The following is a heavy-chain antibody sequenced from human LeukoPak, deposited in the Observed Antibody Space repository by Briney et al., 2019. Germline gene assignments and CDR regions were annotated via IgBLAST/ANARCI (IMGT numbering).Heavy chain of an antibody. V-gene: IGHV3-74*01. J-gene: IGHJ6*03. CDR1: GFTFSSYW. Sequence: GGSLRLSCAASGFTFSSYWMHWVRQAPGKGLVWVSRINSGGSSTSYADSVKGRFTISRDNAKNTLYLQMNSLRAEDTAVYYCARAGGLGIQNYYYYMDVWGKGTTVTVSS. CDR3: ARAGGLGIQNYYYYMDV. CDR2: INSGGSST. D-gene: IGHD7-27*01.